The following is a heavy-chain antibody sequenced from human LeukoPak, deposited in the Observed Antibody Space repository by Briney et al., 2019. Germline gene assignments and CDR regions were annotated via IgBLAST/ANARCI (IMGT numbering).Heavy chain of an antibody. D-gene: IGHD6-6*01. CDR3: ARPSIAALDGAFDI. CDR2: MNPNSGNT. J-gene: IGHJ3*02. CDR1: GYTFTSYD. V-gene: IGHV1-8*03. Sequence: ASVKVSCKASGYTFTSYDINWVRQATGQGLEWMGWMNPNSGNTGYAQKFQGRVTITRNTSISTAYMELSSLRSEDTAVYYCARPSIAALDGAFDIWGQGTMVTVSS.